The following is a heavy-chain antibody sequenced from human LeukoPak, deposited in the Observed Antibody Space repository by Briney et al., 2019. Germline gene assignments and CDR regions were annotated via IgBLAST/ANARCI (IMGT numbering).Heavy chain of an antibody. CDR1: GGSFSGYY. CDR3: ARGVYIAAAQYGY. V-gene: IGHV4-59*01. Sequence: PSETLSLTCAVYGGSFSGYYWSWIRQPPGKGLEWIGYIYYSGTTNYNPSLKSRVTISVDTSKNQFSLKLSPVTAADTAVYYCARGVYIAAAQYGYWGQGTLVTVSS. CDR2: IYYSGTT. J-gene: IGHJ4*02. D-gene: IGHD6-13*01.